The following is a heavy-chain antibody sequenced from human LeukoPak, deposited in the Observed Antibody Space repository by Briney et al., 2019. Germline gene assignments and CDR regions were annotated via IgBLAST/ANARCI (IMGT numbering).Heavy chain of an antibody. CDR2: SKYDGSTA. J-gene: IGHJ5*02. CDR3: AKSDWFDP. Sequence: GGSLRLSCETSGFTLKNYWMSWLRRAPGRGLEWVSRSKYDGSTAMYAESVKGRFTISRDNARGTLYLQMNSLRVDDTAVYYCAKSDWFDPCGRGILVTVSS. V-gene: IGHV3-74*03. CDR1: GFTLKNYW.